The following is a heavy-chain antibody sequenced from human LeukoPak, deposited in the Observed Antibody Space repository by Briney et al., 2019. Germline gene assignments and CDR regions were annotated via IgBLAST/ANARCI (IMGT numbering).Heavy chain of an antibody. CDR2: ISGSGSTT. CDR1: GFTFTNCA. CDR3: AKDQSRVGASDPFDS. Sequence: PGGSLRLSCVASGFTFTNCAMTWVRQAPGKGLEWVSSISGSGSTTYYADSAKGRFTISRDNSKNTVCLQMNSLSVEDTAVYYCAKDQSRVGASDPFDSWGQGTLVTVSS. J-gene: IGHJ5*01. V-gene: IGHV3-23*01. D-gene: IGHD1-26*01.